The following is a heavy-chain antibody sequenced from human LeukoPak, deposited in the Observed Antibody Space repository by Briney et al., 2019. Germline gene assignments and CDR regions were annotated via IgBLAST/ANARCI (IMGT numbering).Heavy chain of an antibody. CDR1: GGSFSGYY. CDR2: INHSGST. D-gene: IGHD6-19*01. Sequence: SETLSLTCAVYGGSFSGYYWSWIRQPPGKGLEWIGEINHSGSTNYNPSLKSRVTISVDTSKNQFSLKLSPVTAADTAVYYCARGRYARMVAVAVFDYWGQGTLVTVSS. V-gene: IGHV4-34*01. CDR3: ARGRYARMVAVAVFDY. J-gene: IGHJ4*02.